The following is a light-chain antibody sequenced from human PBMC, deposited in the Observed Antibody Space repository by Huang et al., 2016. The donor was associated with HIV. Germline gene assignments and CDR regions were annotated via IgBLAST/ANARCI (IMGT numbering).Light chain of an antibody. CDR2: DAS. V-gene: IGKV3-15*01. J-gene: IGKJ1*01. CDR1: QNITR. Sequence: EIVMTQSPATLSVSPGERATLSCRASQNITRLAWYQHKPGQAPRLLIYDASSRATGVPARFSGGGSGTDFTLTVSSLQSDDVALYYCQQDDDWPPWTFGQGTQVDMK. CDR3: QQDDDWPPWT.